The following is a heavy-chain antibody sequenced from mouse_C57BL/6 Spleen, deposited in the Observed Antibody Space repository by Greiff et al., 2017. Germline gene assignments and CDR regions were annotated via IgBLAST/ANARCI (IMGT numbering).Heavy chain of an antibody. V-gene: IGHV1-42*01. Sequence: EVQLQQSGPELVKPGASVKISCKASGYSFTGYYMNWVKQSPEKSLEWIGEINPSTGGTTYNQKFKAKATLTVDKSSSTAYMQLKSLTSEDSAVYYCARVYGYDTYYAMDYWGQGTSVTVSS. CDR1: GYSFTGYY. D-gene: IGHD2-2*01. J-gene: IGHJ4*01. CDR2: INPSTGGT. CDR3: ARVYGYDTYYAMDY.